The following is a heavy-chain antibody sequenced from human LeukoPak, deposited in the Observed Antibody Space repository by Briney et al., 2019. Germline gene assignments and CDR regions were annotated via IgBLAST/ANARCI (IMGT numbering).Heavy chain of an antibody. CDR2: INQGGST. J-gene: IGHJ4*02. CDR3: ARRGIWIQWNFEY. D-gene: IGHD5-12*01. V-gene: IGHV4-34*01. Sequence: SETLSLTCAVDGGAFNDYYWSWVRQSPEKGLEWIAEINQGGSTIYNPSLKNRVTMSIDTTRKHFSLQLASLTAADTAVYFCARRGIWIQWNFEYWGQGVLVTVSS. CDR1: GGAFNDYY.